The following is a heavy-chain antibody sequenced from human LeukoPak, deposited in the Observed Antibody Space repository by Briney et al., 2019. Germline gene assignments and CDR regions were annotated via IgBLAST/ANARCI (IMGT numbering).Heavy chain of an antibody. V-gene: IGHV3-23*01. J-gene: IGHJ4*02. Sequence: GGSLRLSCAASGFTFSSYAMSWVRQAPGKGLEWVSAISGSGGSTYYADSVKGRFTISRDNSKNTLYLQMNSLRAEDTAVYYCARAPGWDIAAAGTNFDYWGQGTLVTVSS. CDR3: ARAPGWDIAAAGTNFDY. CDR2: ISGSGGST. D-gene: IGHD6-13*01. CDR1: GFTFSSYA.